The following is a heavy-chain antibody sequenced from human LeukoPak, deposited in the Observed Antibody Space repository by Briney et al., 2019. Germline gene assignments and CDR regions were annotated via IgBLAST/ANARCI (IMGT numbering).Heavy chain of an antibody. Sequence: ASVTVSCKASGYTFIGQYLHWVRQAPGQGLEWMGRINPNSGGTNSAQKFRGRVTMTRDTSISTAYMELSSLRSDDTAVYFCARGAGYTGNYAGILDNWGQGTLVTVSS. CDR2: INPNSGGT. J-gene: IGHJ4*02. CDR3: ARGAGYTGNYAGILDN. D-gene: IGHD1-26*01. V-gene: IGHV1-2*06. CDR1: GYTFIGQY.